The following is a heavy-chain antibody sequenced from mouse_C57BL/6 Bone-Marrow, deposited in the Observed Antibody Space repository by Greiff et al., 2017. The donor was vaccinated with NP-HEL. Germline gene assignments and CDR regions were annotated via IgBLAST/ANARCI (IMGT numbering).Heavy chain of an antibody. V-gene: IGHV1-55*01. Sequence: VPLQQPGAELVQPGASVQMSCKASGYTFTSYWIPWVTQRPGHGLEWIGDLYPGSGSPNSNEKIKSKDTLTVDTSSSTAYMQLSSLTSEDSAVYYCERWGYDYDGYGGKGTTLTVSS. CDR3: ERWGYDYDGY. CDR2: LYPGSGSP. J-gene: IGHJ2*01. D-gene: IGHD2-4*01. CDR1: GYTFTSYW.